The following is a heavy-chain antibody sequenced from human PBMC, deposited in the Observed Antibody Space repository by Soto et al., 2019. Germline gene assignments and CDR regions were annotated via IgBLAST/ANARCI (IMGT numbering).Heavy chain of an antibody. Sequence: GGSLRFSCAASGFIFSDHNMHWVRQAPGKGLEWVAVISYDGTNKYYADSVKGRFTISRDNSGNTLALQMNSLGAGDTAVYYCAKDRSNSWSFDYWGQGTLVTVSS. V-gene: IGHV3-30*18. J-gene: IGHJ4*02. D-gene: IGHD6-13*01. CDR1: GFIFSDHN. CDR2: ISYDGTNK. CDR3: AKDRSNSWSFDY.